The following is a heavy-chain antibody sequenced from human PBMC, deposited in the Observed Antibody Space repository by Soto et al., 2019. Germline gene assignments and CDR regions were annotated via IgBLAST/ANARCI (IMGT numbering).Heavy chain of an antibody. Sequence: EAQLVESGGGLVQPGRSLRLSCAASGFIFDDFAIHWVRQAPGKGLEWVSGISWNSDSIGYADSVKGRFTISRDNAKNSPSLQMNSRRDVATALYSCTKVGALYDGWSGRPSVDLWGQRKLVTASS. CDR2: ISWNSDSI. V-gene: IGHV3-9*01. J-gene: IGHJ4*02. CDR1: GFIFDDFA. D-gene: IGHD3-3*01. CDR3: TKVGALYDGWSGRPSVDL.